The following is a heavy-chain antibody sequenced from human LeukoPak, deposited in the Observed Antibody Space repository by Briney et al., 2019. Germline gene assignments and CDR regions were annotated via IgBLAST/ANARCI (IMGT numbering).Heavy chain of an antibody. D-gene: IGHD3-10*01. Sequence: SGGSLRLSCAASGFTFSSYSMNWVRQAPGKGLEWVSSISSSSSYIYYADSVKGRFTISRDSAKNSLYLQMNSLRAEDTAVYYCARGVWFGELPNDYWGQGTLVTVSS. CDR1: GFTFSSYS. J-gene: IGHJ4*02. CDR3: ARGVWFGELPNDY. V-gene: IGHV3-21*01. CDR2: ISSSSSYI.